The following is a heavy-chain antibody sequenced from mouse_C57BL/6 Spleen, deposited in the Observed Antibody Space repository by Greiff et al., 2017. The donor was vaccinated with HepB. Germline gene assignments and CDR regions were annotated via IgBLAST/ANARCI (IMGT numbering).Heavy chain of an antibody. CDR2: IDPSDSET. CDR1: GYTFTSYW. D-gene: IGHD1-1*01. CDR3: ARGVYYGSVAY. V-gene: IGHV1-52*01. Sequence: QVQLQQPGAELVRPGSSVKLSCKASGYTFTSYWMQWVKQRPIQGLEWIGNIDPSDSETHYNQKFKDKATLTVDKSSSTAYMQLSSLTSEDSAVYYCARGVYYGSVAYWGQGTLVTVSA. J-gene: IGHJ3*01.